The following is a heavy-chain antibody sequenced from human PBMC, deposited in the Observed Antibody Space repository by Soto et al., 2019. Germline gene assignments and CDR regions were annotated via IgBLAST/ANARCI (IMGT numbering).Heavy chain of an antibody. Sequence: GGSLRLSCAASGFTFSSYSMNWVRQAPGKGLEWVSSISSSSSYIYYADSVKGRFTISRDNAKNSLYLQMNSLRAEDTAVYYCARSTGIIVVVTAISDDAFDIWGQGTMVTVSS. D-gene: IGHD2-21*02. CDR2: ISSSSSYI. J-gene: IGHJ3*02. CDR1: GFTFSSYS. V-gene: IGHV3-21*01. CDR3: ARSTGIIVVVTAISDDAFDI.